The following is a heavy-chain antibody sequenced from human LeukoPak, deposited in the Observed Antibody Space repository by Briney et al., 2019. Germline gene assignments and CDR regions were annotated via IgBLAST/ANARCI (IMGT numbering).Heavy chain of an antibody. Sequence: GGSLRLSCAASGFTFSSYSMNWVRQAPGKGLEWVSSISSSSSYIYYADSVKGRFTISRDNAKNSLYLQMNSLRAEDTAVYYCAKDPRPDYCSSTSCHGVVGYWGQGTLVTVSS. J-gene: IGHJ4*02. CDR3: AKDPRPDYCSSTSCHGVVGY. D-gene: IGHD2-2*01. CDR1: GFTFSSYS. CDR2: ISSSSSYI. V-gene: IGHV3-21*04.